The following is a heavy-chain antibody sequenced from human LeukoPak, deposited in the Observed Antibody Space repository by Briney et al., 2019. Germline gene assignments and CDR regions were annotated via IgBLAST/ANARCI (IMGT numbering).Heavy chain of an antibody. V-gene: IGHV3-74*01. CDR2: INPDGGGG. D-gene: IGHD4-11*01. Sequence: GGSLRLSCAASGFTFRSYWMHWVRQAPGKGLVWVSRINPDGGGGNYADSERGRFTISRDNAKNTLYLQMNSLRAEDTAVYYCANLQRGTNYWGQGTLVTVSP. J-gene: IGHJ4*02. CDR3: ANLQRGTNY. CDR1: GFTFRSYW.